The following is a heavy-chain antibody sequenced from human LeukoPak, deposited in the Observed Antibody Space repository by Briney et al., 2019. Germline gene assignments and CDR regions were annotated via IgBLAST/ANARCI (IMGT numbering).Heavy chain of an antibody. V-gene: IGHV4-39*01. D-gene: IGHD2-2*01. J-gene: IGHJ3*02. CDR2: IYYSGST. CDR3: ARYCSSTSCSIRRSFDI. Sequence: SETLSLTCTVSGGSISSSSYYWGWIRQPPGKGLEWIGSIYYSGSTYSNPSLKSRVTTSVDTSKNQFSLKLSSVTAAATAVYYCARYCSSTSCSIRRSFDIWGQGKMVTVSS. CDR1: GGSISSSSYY.